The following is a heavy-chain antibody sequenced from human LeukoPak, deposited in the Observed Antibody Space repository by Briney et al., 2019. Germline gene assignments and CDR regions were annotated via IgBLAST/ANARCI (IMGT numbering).Heavy chain of an antibody. J-gene: IGHJ6*03. CDR2: INWNGGST. CDR3: ARDLYGSGTRYYYMDV. Sequence: PGGSLRLSCAASGFTFSTYSMNWVRQAPGKGLEWVSGINWNGGSTGYADSVKGRFTISRDNAKNSLYLQMNSLRAEDTALYYCARDLYGSGTRYYYMDVWGKGTTVTVSS. CDR1: GFTFSTYS. V-gene: IGHV3-20*04. D-gene: IGHD3-10*01.